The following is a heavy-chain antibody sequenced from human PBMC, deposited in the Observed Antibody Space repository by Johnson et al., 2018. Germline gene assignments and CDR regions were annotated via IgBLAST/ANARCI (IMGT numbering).Heavy chain of an antibody. D-gene: IGHD6-19*01. V-gene: IGHV6-1*01. CDR3: ARGYSSDTGEAFDI. CDR1: GDSVSSNRAA. CDR2: TYYRSKWYN. Sequence: QVQLQQSGPGLVKPSQTLSLTCAISGDSVSSNRAAWNWIRQSPSRGLEWLGRTYYRSKWYNDYAVSVKSRITINPDTSKNQFALQLNSVTPEDTAVYYGARGYSSDTGEAFDIWGQGTMVTVSS. J-gene: IGHJ3*02.